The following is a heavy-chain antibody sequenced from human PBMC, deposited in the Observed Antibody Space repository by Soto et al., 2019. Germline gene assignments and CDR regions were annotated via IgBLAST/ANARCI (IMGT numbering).Heavy chain of an antibody. V-gene: IGHV1-18*01. J-gene: IGHJ4*02. CDR1: NYTFTTYG. CDR3: ARDTYFDNSGYYYDY. Sequence: ASVKVSCWASNYTFTTYGISWVRQAPGQGLEWMGWISPYSENTNYARKFQGRVTLTTDTATSTAYMELGSLRSDDTAVYFCARDTYFDNSGYYYDYWGQGTLVTVSS. CDR2: ISPYSENT. D-gene: IGHD3-22*01.